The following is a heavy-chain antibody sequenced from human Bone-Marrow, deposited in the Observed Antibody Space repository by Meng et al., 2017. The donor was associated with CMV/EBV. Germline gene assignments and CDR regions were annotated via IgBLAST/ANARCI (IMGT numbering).Heavy chain of an antibody. J-gene: IGHJ6*02. CDR2: MNPNSGNT. Sequence: ASVKVSCKASGYTFTSYDINWVRQATGQGLEWMGWMNPNSGNTGYAQKFQGRVTMTRNTSISTAYMELSSLRSEDTAVYYCARDITPYYYYGMDVWGQGTTVTVSS. D-gene: IGHD3-3*01. CDR1: GYTFTSYD. V-gene: IGHV1-8*01. CDR3: ARDITPYYYYGMDV.